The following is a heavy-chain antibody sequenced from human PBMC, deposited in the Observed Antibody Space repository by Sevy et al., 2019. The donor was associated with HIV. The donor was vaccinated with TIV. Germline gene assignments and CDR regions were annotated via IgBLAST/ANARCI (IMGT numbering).Heavy chain of an antibody. D-gene: IGHD2-21*02. CDR3: ARDPDCYGGDCPIGAFDI. Sequence: GGSLRLSCVASGFTFSSYWMSWVRQAPGKGLEWVANIKQDGSEKYYVDSVKGRFTISRDNAKNSLYLQMNSLRAEDTAVYYCARDPDCYGGDCPIGAFDIWGQGTMVTVSS. CDR2: IKQDGSEK. V-gene: IGHV3-7*01. CDR1: GFTFSSYW. J-gene: IGHJ3*02.